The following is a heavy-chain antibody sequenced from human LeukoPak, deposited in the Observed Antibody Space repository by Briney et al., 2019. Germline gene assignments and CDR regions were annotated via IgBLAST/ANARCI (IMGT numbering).Heavy chain of an antibody. D-gene: IGHD2-15*01. CDR1: GGSFSGYY. CDR3: ARAVGYCSGGSCYSQDY. V-gene: IGHV4-34*01. J-gene: IGHJ4*02. Sequence: SETLSLTCAVYGGSFSGYYGSWIRQPPGKGLEWIGEINHSGSTNYNPSLKSRVTISVDTSKNQFSLKLSSVTAADTAVYYCARAVGYCSGGSCYSQDYWGQGTLVTVSS. CDR2: INHSGST.